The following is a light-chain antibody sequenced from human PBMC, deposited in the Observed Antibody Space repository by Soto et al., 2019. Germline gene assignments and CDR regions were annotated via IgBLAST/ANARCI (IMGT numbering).Light chain of an antibody. V-gene: IGLV2-14*01. J-gene: IGLJ2*01. Sequence: QSALTQPASVSGSPGQSITISCTGTSSDVGGYNYVSWYQQHPGKAPKHMIYEVSNRPSGVSNRFSGSKSGNTASLTISGLQAEDEADYYCSSYTSSSTHVVFGAGTKLTVL. CDR2: EVS. CDR3: SSYTSSSTHVV. CDR1: SSDVGGYNY.